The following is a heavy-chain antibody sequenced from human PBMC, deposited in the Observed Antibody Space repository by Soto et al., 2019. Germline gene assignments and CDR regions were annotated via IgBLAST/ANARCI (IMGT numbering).Heavy chain of an antibody. Sequence: GGSLRLSCAASGFPFTTAWMSLVRQAPGKGLEWVGRIKSNTDGGTTDYAAPVKGRFTISRDDSKNTLYLQTNRLNSEDTGVYYCTTDLRWELVYPRDCWGLGTLVTVSS. V-gene: IGHV3-15*07. J-gene: IGHJ4*02. D-gene: IGHD1-26*01. CDR2: IKSNTDGGTT. CDR1: GFPFTTAW. CDR3: TTDLRWELVYPRDC.